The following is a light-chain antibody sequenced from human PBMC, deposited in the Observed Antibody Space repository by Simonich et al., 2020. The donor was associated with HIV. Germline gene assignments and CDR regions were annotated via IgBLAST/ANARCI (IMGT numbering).Light chain of an antibody. CDR3: MQALQTPRT. CDR1: QILLHSNGYNY. J-gene: IGKJ1*01. V-gene: IGKV2-28*01. Sequence: DIIMTQSPLSLPVTPGEPASISCRSSQILLHSNGYNYLAWYLQKPGQSQHLLLYLGSTRASGVPDRLSGSGSGTDFTLKISRVEAEDVGVYYCMQALQTPRTFGLGTKVEIK. CDR2: LGS.